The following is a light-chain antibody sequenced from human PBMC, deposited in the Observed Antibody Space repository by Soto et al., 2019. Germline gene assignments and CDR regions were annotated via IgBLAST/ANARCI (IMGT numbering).Light chain of an antibody. CDR3: QQYHNWPPRT. J-gene: IGKJ1*01. CDR1: QSVSSN. CDR2: GAS. Sequence: IVMTQSPATLSVSPGERVTLSCRASQSVSSNLAWYQQKPGQAPRLLIYGASTRATGIPARFSGGGSETEFTLTISSLQSEDFAVYYCQQYHNWPPRTFGQGTKVESK. V-gene: IGKV3-15*01.